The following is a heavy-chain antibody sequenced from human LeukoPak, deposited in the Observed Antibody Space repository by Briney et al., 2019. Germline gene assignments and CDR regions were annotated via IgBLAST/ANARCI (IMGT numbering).Heavy chain of an antibody. CDR2: ISYDGSNK. V-gene: IGHV3-30*18. Sequence: GGSLRLSCAASGFTFSSYGMHWVRQAPGKGLEWVAVISYDGSNKYYADSVKGRFTISGDNSKNTLYLQMNSLRAEDTAVYYCAKQLAGSFDYWGQGTLVTVSS. CDR1: GFTFSSYG. CDR3: AKQLAGSFDY. D-gene: IGHD6-19*01. J-gene: IGHJ4*02.